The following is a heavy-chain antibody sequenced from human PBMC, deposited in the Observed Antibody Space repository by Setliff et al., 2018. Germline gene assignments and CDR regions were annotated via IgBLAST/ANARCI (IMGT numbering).Heavy chain of an antibody. CDR2: IYTNGGT. CDR1: GASISSGNDF. CDR3: ARSDDNFQYPDY. D-gene: IGHD1-1*01. J-gene: IGHJ4*01. Sequence: SETLSLTCSVSGASISSGNDFWNWIRQPAGKGLEWIGNIYTNGGTDYSPSLRSRVTISLGTSKNQFSLQLTSVTAADTAIYYCARSDDNFQYPDYWGQGTLVTDSS. V-gene: IGHV4-61*09.